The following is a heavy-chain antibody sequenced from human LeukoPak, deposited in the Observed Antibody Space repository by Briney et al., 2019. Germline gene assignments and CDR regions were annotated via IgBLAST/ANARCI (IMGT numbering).Heavy chain of an antibody. Sequence: SETLSLTCTVSGGSISSSSYYWGWIRQPPGKGLEWIGSIYYSGSTYYNPSLKSRVTISVDTSKNQFSLKLSSVTAADTAVYYCARRGSFGHKYFFDYWGQGTLVTVSS. CDR1: GGSISSSSYY. CDR2: IYYSGST. V-gene: IGHV4-39*01. D-gene: IGHD5-18*01. J-gene: IGHJ4*02. CDR3: ARRGSFGHKYFFDY.